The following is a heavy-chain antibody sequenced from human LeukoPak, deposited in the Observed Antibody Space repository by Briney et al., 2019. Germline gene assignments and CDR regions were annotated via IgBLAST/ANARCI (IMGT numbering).Heavy chain of an antibody. CDR3: ARELYGYGSGQIKSAFDI. Sequence: GGSLRLSCAASGFTFSTYWMSWVRQAPGKGLEWVANIKEDGSEKYYMDSVKGRFTISRDNAKNSVYLQMNSLRAEDTAVYHCARELYGYGSGQIKSAFDIWGQGTMVIVSS. V-gene: IGHV3-7*04. D-gene: IGHD3-10*01. CDR2: IKEDGSEK. CDR1: GFTFSTYW. J-gene: IGHJ3*02.